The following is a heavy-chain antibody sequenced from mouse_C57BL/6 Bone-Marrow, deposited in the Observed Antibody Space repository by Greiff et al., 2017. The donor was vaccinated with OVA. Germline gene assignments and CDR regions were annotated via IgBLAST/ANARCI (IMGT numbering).Heavy chain of an antibody. CDR3: ARKGYSKNYFDY. Sequence: DVQLQESGPELVKPGASVKIPCKASGYTFTDYNMDWVKQSHGKSLEWIGDINPNNGGTIYNQKFKGKATLTVDKSSSTAYMELRSLTSEDTAVYYCARKGYSKNYFDYWGQGTTLTVSS. CDR1: GYTFTDYN. D-gene: IGHD2-5*01. J-gene: IGHJ2*01. V-gene: IGHV1-18*01. CDR2: INPNNGGT.